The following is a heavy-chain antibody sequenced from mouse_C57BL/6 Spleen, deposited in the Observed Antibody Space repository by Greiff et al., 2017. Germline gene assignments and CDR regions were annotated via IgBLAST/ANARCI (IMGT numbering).Heavy chain of an antibody. J-gene: IGHJ3*01. D-gene: IGHD2-4*01. V-gene: IGHV14-2*01. Sequence: EVQLQQSGAELVKPGASVKLSCTASGFNVKDYYMHWVKQRTEQGLEWIGRIDPEDGDTQYAPKFQGKATITADTSSNTAYLQLSSLTSEDTAVYYCARYYDYVFAYWGQGTLVTVSA. CDR1: GFNVKDYY. CDR3: ARYYDYVFAY. CDR2: IDPEDGDT.